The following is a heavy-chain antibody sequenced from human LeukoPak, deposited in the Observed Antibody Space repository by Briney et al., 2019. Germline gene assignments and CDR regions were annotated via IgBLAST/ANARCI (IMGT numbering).Heavy chain of an antibody. CDR2: IYPADSET. CDR3: ARRAYSGSPYYYYGMDV. V-gene: IGHV5-51*01. D-gene: IGHD1-26*01. Sequence: GESLKIFFKVSGYSFTSYWIAWVRQMPGKGLEWMGIIYPADSETKYGPSFQGQVTISVDKSISTAYLQWSSLKASDTAMYYCARRAYSGSPYYYYGMDVWGQGTTVIVSS. J-gene: IGHJ6*02. CDR1: GYSFTSYW.